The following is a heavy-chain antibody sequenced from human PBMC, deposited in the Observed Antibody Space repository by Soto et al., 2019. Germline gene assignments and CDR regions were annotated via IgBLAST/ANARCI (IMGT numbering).Heavy chain of an antibody. CDR1: GFTLSRYA. Sequence: PGGSLRLSCAASGFTLSRYAMSCVRQAPGKGLEWVSAISGSGGNTYYADSVRGRFTISRDNSKSTLYLQMNSLRAEDTAVYYCAKDLPVLRLGGYFDYWGQGTLVTVSS. CDR2: ISGSGGNT. V-gene: IGHV3-23*01. D-gene: IGHD2-15*01. J-gene: IGHJ4*02. CDR3: AKDLPVLRLGGYFDY.